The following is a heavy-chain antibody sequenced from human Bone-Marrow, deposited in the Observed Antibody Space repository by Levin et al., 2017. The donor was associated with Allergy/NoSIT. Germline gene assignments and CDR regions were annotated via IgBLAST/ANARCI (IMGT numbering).Heavy chain of an antibody. J-gene: IGHJ4*02. CDR1: NYPFTSNG. V-gene: IGHV1-18*01. Sequence: ASVKVSCKTSNYPFTSNGISWVRQAPGQGLEWMGWTTVYNGDTKYAQKFQGRVTMATDTSTSTAYMELTGLRSDDTAVYYCATLRYYFDFTANSEGIVFEYWSQGTLVTVSS. CDR3: ATLRYYFDFTANSEGIVFEY. D-gene: IGHD3-22*01. CDR2: TTVYNGDT.